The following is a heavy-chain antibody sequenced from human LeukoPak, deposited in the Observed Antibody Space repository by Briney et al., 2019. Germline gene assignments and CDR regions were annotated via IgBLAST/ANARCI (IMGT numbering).Heavy chain of an antibody. CDR1: GFTVSSNY. Sequence: GGSLRLSCAASGFTVSSNYISWVRQAPGKGLEWVSVIYSGGSTYYADSVKGRFTISRDNSKNTLYLQMNSLRAEDTAVYYCARGYSYGYYYYYGMDVWGQGTTVTVSS. CDR3: ARGYSYGYYYYYGMDV. V-gene: IGHV3-53*01. CDR2: IYSGGST. D-gene: IGHD5-18*01. J-gene: IGHJ6*02.